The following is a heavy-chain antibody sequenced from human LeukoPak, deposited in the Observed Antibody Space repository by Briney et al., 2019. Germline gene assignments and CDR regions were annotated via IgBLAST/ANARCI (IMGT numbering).Heavy chain of an antibody. Sequence: PSETLSLTCTVSGGSFSTFYWSWIRQPPGKGLEWIGYISYTGSTNYNPSLKSRVTISVDTSKNQFFLKVASVTAADTAVYYCARAIGIYSSSDYWGQGTLVTVSS. CDR3: ARAIGIYSSSDY. V-gene: IGHV4-59*08. CDR1: GGSFSTFY. D-gene: IGHD2-21*01. CDR2: ISYTGST. J-gene: IGHJ4*02.